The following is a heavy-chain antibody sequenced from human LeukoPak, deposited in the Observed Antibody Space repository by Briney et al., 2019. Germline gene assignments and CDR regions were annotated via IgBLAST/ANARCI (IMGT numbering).Heavy chain of an antibody. V-gene: IGHV3-23*01. CDR2: ISGSGGST. Sequence: GGSLRLSCAASGFTFSSYAMSWVRQAPGKGLEWVATISGSGGSTYYADSVRGGFTISRDNSKNTLYLQMNSVRAEDTAVYYCAKYYYGSGSKGYFDYWGQGTLVTVSS. J-gene: IGHJ4*02. CDR3: AKYYYGSGSKGYFDY. CDR1: GFTFSSYA. D-gene: IGHD3-10*01.